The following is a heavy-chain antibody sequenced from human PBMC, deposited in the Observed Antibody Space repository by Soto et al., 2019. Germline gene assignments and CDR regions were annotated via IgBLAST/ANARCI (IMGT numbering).Heavy chain of an antibody. J-gene: IGHJ1*01. D-gene: IGHD7-27*01. CDR3: ARETVENIIYEAH. Sequence: QVQQQESGPGLVKPSDTLSLTCRVSGAYISDFSWSWIRQPARNGLEWIWRIPINGNTQKNPSFKCRVTMSIDTSRNHFSLHLQSATAAATALYFCARETVENIIYEAHWWPGTLVTVSS. CDR2: IPINGNT. V-gene: IGHV4-4*07. CDR1: GAYISDFS.